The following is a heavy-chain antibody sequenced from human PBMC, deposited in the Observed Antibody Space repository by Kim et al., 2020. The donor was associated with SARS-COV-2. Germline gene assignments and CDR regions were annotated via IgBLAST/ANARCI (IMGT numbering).Heavy chain of an antibody. Sequence: SETLSLTCTVSGDSITNYYWTWIRQPPGKGLEWIAYMTYSGSINYNPSLKSRVTISLDASKNQLALKVNSVTAADTAAYFCARSRTGDYFDYWGQGTLVTVSS. CDR1: GDSITNYY. J-gene: IGHJ4*02. V-gene: IGHV4-59*01. CDR3: ARSRTGDYFDY. D-gene: IGHD7-27*01. CDR2: MTYSGSI.